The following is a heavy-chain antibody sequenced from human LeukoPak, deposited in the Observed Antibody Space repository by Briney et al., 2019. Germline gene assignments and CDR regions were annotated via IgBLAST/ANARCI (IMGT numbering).Heavy chain of an antibody. CDR2: LNGVNGNT. J-gene: IGHJ4*02. CDR3: AKGNTYGFDY. CDR1: GYTFTTYA. Sequence: ASVTVSCKASGYTFTTYAMHWVRQAPGQRLEWMGWLNGVNGNTKYSQRFQGRVTITRDTSASAAYTELSSLTSEDTAVYYCAKGNTYGFDYWGQGTLVTVSS. D-gene: IGHD5-18*01. V-gene: IGHV1-3*01.